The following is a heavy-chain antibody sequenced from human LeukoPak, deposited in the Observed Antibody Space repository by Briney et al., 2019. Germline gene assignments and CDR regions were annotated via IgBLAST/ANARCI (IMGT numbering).Heavy chain of an antibody. D-gene: IGHD4-17*01. CDR1: GYTFTSYD. CDR2: ISGYNGNT. V-gene: IGHV1-18*01. CDR3: ARVTQTDYDFDY. J-gene: IGHJ4*02. Sequence: ASVKVSCKASGYTFTSYDISWVRQAPGQGLEWMGWISGYNGNTNYAQKLQGRVTMTTDTSTSTAYMELRSLRSDDTAVYYCARVTQTDYDFDYWGQGTLVTVSS.